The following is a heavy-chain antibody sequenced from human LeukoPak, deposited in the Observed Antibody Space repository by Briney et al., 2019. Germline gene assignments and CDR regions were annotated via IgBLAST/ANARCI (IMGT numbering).Heavy chain of an antibody. Sequence: PGGSLRLSCAGSGFTFSGYAMSWVRQAPGKGLEWVSTISGSSSTFYADSVKGRFTISRDNSKNTLYLQMNSLRAEDTAVYYCAKGYDFWSGGLDYWGQGTQVTVSS. CDR1: GFTFSGYA. J-gene: IGHJ4*02. CDR3: AKGYDFWSGGLDY. D-gene: IGHD3-3*01. V-gene: IGHV3-23*01. CDR2: ISGSSST.